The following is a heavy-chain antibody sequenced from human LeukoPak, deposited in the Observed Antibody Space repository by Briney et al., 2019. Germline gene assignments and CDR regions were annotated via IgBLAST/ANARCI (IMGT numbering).Heavy chain of an antibody. J-gene: IGHJ2*01. D-gene: IGHD6-13*01. CDR1: GYTFTTYY. V-gene: IGHV1-2*02. CDR2: INPKSGGT. CDR3: ARDRARIADFLKDWYFDF. Sequence: GASVKVSCKASGYTFTTYYIHWVRQAPGQGLEWMGWINPKSGGTTYAQKFQGRVTLTRDTTISALYMELSSLRSDDTAVYFCARDRARIADFLKDWYFDFWGRGTLVTVS.